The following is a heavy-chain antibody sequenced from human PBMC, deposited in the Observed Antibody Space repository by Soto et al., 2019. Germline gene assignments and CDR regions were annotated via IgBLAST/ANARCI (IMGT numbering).Heavy chain of an antibody. V-gene: IGHV3-23*01. CDR3: AKGSSGWYERFDY. CDR1: GFTFSSYA. CDR2: ISGSGGST. D-gene: IGHD6-19*01. J-gene: IGHJ4*02. Sequence: EVQLLESGGGLVQPGGSLRLSCAASGFTFSSYAMSWVRQAPGKGLEWVSAISGSGGSTYYAGSVKGRFTISRDNSKITLYLQMNSLRAEDTAVYYCAKGSSGWYERFDYWGQGTLVTVSS.